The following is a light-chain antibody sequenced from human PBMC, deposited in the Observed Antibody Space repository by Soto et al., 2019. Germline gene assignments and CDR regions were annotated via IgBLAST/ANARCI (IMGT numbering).Light chain of an antibody. CDR3: QQFHNWPPIT. V-gene: IGKV3-15*01. J-gene: IGKJ5*01. CDR2: GAS. CDR1: QSVSTN. Sequence: EIVMTHSPATLSVYPGERATLSCRASQSVSTNLAWYQQKPGQAPRLLVYGASTRATGIPARFSRSGSGTEFTLTISSLQSEDFAVYYCQQFHNWPPITFGQGTRLEIK.